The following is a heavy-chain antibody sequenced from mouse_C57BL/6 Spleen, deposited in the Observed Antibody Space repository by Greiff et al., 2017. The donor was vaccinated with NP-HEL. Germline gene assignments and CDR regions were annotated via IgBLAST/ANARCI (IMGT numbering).Heavy chain of an antibody. CDR2: IYPRSGNT. D-gene: IGHD3-2*02. J-gene: IGHJ4*01. CDR3: ARWEAQATHHYYAMDY. V-gene: IGHV1-81*01. CDR1: GYTFTSYG. Sequence: QVQLQQSGAELARPGASVKLSCKASGYTFTSYGISWVKQRTGQGLEWIGEIYPRSGNTYYNEKFKGKATLTADKSSSTAYMELRSLTSEDSAVYFCARWEAQATHHYYAMDYWGQGTSVTVSS.